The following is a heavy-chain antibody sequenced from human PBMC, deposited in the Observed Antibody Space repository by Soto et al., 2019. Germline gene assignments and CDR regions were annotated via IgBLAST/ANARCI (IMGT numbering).Heavy chain of an antibody. V-gene: IGHV4-39*01. CDR2: IYYSGST. J-gene: IGHJ6*02. Sequence: SETLSLTCTVSGGSISSSSYYWGWIRQPPGKGLEWTGSIYYSGSTYYNPSLKSRVTISVDTSKNQFSLKLSSVTAADTAVYYCARTHDIAAAVGGRNYYYYGMDVWGQGTTVTVSS. CDR1: GGSISSSSYY. D-gene: IGHD6-13*01. CDR3: ARTHDIAAAVGGRNYYYYGMDV.